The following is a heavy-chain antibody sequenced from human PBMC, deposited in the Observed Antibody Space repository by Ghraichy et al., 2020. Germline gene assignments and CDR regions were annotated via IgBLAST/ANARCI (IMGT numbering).Heavy chain of an antibody. CDR3: AKHLYDNGGRDY. D-gene: IGHD3-22*01. CDR1: GFTFSSSS. CDR2: ISSSSGHI. V-gene: IGHV3-21*01. J-gene: IGHJ4*02. Sequence: GGPLRLSCAASGFTFSSSSMNWVRQAPGKGLEWVSSISSSSGHIFYADSVKGRFTISRDNAKNSLYLQMNSLRVEDTAVYFCAKHLYDNGGRDYWGQGTLVTVSS.